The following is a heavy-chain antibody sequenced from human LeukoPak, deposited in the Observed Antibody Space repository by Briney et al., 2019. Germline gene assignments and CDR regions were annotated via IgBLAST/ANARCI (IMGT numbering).Heavy chain of an antibody. J-gene: IGHJ6*03. CDR2: ISGSGAST. Sequence: PGGSLRLSCAASGFSFRTYAMSWVRQAPGKGLEWVSVISGSGASTYYADSVTGRFTISRDNSKNTLYLQMNSLRAEDTAAYYCAKDPNTYYFYYSMDVWGKGTTVTVSS. D-gene: IGHD1/OR15-1a*01. CDR3: AKDPNTYYFYYSMDV. CDR1: GFSFRTYA. V-gene: IGHV3-23*01.